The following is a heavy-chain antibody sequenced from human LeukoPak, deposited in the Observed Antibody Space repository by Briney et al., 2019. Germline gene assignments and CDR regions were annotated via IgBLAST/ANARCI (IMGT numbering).Heavy chain of an antibody. V-gene: IGHV4-59*01. D-gene: IGHD4-17*01. Sequence: SETLSLTCTVSGGSISSYYWSWIRQPPGKGLEWIGYIYYSGSTNYNLSLKSRVTISVDTSKNQFSLKLSSVTAADTAVYYCATDYGDGYWYFDLWGRGTLVTVSS. CDR3: ATDYGDGYWYFDL. J-gene: IGHJ2*01. CDR2: IYYSGST. CDR1: GGSISSYY.